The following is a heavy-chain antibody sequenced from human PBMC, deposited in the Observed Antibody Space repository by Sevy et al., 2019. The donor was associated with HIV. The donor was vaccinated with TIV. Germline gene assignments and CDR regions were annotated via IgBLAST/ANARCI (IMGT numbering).Heavy chain of an antibody. CDR2: IYSGGST. D-gene: IGHD3-10*01. CDR3: ARVKYYGAGTTTGGYYYYYYGMDV. J-gene: IGHJ6*02. V-gene: IGHV3-53*01. CDR1: GFTVSSNY. Sequence: GGSLRLSCAASGFTVSSNYMSWVRQAPGKGLEWVSVIYSGGSTYYADPVKGRFTISRDNSKNTLYLQMNSLRAEETALYYCARVKYYGAGTTTGGYYYYYYGMDVWGQGTTVTVSS.